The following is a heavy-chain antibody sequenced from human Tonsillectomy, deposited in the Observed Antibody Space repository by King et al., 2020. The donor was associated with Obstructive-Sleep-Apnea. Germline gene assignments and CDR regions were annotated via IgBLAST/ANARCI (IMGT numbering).Heavy chain of an antibody. CDR3: AKDIREGWLQYYYGLDV. J-gene: IGHJ6*02. D-gene: IGHD5-24*01. V-gene: IGHV3-43*01. CDR2: FSWDGGRT. Sequence: VQLVESGGVVVQPGGSLRLSCAASGFTFDDYTMHWVRHAPGKGLEWVSLFSWDGGRTYYADSVKGRFTISRDSSKNSLYLQMNSLRTEDTALYYCAKDIREGWLQYYYGLDVWGQGTTVTVSS. CDR1: GFTFDDYT.